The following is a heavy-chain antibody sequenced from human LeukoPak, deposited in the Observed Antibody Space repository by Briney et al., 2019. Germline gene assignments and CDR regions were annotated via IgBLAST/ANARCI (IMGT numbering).Heavy chain of an antibody. CDR3: ARAASTGTVDY. CDR1: RFTFGIYW. Sequence: GGSLRLSCAASRFTFGIYWMSWVRQAPGKALEWVANINQDGSETYYVDSVEGRFTISRDNTKNSLYLQMNSLRAEDTALYFCARAASTGTVDYGGQETRVTVPS. CDR2: INQDGSET. V-gene: IGHV3-7*01. J-gene: IGHJ4*02. D-gene: IGHD6-13*01.